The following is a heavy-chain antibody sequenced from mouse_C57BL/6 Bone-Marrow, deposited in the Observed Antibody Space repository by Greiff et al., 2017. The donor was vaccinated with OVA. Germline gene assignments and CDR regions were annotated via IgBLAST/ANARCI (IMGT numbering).Heavy chain of an antibody. J-gene: IGHJ2*01. CDR2: IYPGSGNT. V-gene: IGHV1-76*01. CDR1: GYTFTDYY. CDR3: ASSYDYDVD. D-gene: IGHD2-4*01. Sequence: QVQLQQSGAELVRPGASVKLSCKASGYTFTDYYINWVKQRPGQGLEWIARIYPGSGNTYYNEKFKGKATLTAEKSSSTAYMQLSSLTSEDSAVYYCASSYDYDVDWGQGTTLTVSS.